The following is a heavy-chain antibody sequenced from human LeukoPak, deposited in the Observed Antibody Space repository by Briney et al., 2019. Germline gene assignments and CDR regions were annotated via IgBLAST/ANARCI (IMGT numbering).Heavy chain of an antibody. CDR3: ARHHIQHPHYFDY. Sequence: SGTLSLTCGVSGGSISSTNWWTWVRQPPGEGLEWIGEVELSGRTNYNPSLESRVTISVDMSANHISLKLTSVTAADTAVYYCARHHIQHPHYFDYWGQGTLVTVSS. CDR2: VELSGRT. CDR1: GGSISSTNW. J-gene: IGHJ4*02. D-gene: IGHD2-2*01. V-gene: IGHV4-4*02.